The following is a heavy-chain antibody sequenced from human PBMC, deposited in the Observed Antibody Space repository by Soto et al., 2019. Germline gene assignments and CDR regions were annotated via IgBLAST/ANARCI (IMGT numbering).Heavy chain of an antibody. CDR2: IYYSGST. V-gene: IGHV4-30-4*01. Sequence: QVQLQESGPGLVKPSQTLSLTCTVSGGSISSGDYYWSWIRQPPGKGLEWIGYIYYSGSTYYNPSLKSRVTIXXDXSXXQFPLKLSSVTAADTAVYYCARVFVIQKHGIWFDPWGQGTLVTVSS. CDR1: GGSISSGDYY. CDR3: ARVFVIQKHGIWFDP. J-gene: IGHJ5*02. D-gene: IGHD5-18*01.